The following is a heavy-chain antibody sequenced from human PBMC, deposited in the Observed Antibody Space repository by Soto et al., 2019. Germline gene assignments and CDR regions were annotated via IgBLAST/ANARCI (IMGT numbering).Heavy chain of an antibody. J-gene: IGHJ6*02. D-gene: IGHD3-3*01. CDR2: ISSSGSTI. Sequence: GGSLRLSCAASGFTFSSYEMNWVRQAPGKGLEWVSYISSSGSTIYYADSVKGRFTISRDNAKNSLYLQMNSLGAEDTAVYYCARWYYDFWSGYYVYYDMDVWGQGTTVTVSS. CDR1: GFTFSSYE. CDR3: ARWYYDFWSGYYVYYDMDV. V-gene: IGHV3-48*03.